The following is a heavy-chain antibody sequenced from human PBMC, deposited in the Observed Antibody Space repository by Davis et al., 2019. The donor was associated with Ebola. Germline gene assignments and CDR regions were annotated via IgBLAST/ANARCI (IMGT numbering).Heavy chain of an antibody. Sequence: GESLKISCTASGFTFSRYGMHWVRQAPGKGLEWVAVISYDGSEEYYADSLKGRFAISRDNSKATLFLQMNSLRAEDTAVYYCARVDWYKRWVYSSGWYGDYWGQGTLVTVSS. CDR1: GFTFSRYG. V-gene: IGHV3-30*03. CDR3: ARVDWYKRWVYSSGWYGDY. CDR2: ISYDGSEE. D-gene: IGHD6-19*01. J-gene: IGHJ4*02.